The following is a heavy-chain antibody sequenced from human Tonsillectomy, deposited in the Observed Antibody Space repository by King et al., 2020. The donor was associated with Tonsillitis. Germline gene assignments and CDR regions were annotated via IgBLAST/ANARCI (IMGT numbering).Heavy chain of an antibody. Sequence: VQLVESGGGLVQPGGSLRLSCAASGFTVSSNYMSWVRQAPGKGLEWVSVIFSGGSTYYADAVKGRFTISRHNSKNTLYLQMNSLRAEDTAVYYCARGNYDSSEDVYYFDYWGQGTLVTVSS. CDR1: GFTVSSNY. CDR3: ARGNYDSSEDVYYFDY. V-gene: IGHV3-53*04. D-gene: IGHD3-22*01. J-gene: IGHJ4*02. CDR2: IFSGGST.